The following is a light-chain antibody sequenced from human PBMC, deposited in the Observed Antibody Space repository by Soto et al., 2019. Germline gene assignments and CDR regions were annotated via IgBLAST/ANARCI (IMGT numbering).Light chain of an antibody. CDR3: QQYDDSIT. V-gene: IGKV3-20*01. CDR1: QSVSSSY. Sequence: EIVLTQSPDTLSLSPGESATLSRRASQSVSSSYLAWYQQKPGRAPRLLIYGASNRATGIPDRFSGSGSGTDFTLTISRLEPEDFAVFYCQQYDDSITFGQGTRLEIE. J-gene: IGKJ5*01. CDR2: GAS.